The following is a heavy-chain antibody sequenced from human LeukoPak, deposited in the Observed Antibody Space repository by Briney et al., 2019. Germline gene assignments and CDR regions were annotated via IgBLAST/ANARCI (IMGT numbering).Heavy chain of an antibody. CDR1: GGSISSGSYY. CDR3: ARGSYGYIDH. CDR2: IYLSDNT. Sequence: SQTLSLTCTVPGGSISSGSYYWSWIRQPAGKGLEWIGRIYLSDNTNYNNPSLKSRVTMSPDTSMNRFSLKLSSVTAADTAVYYCARGSYGYIDHWGQGLLVTVSS. V-gene: IGHV4-61*02. D-gene: IGHD3-16*01. J-gene: IGHJ4*02.